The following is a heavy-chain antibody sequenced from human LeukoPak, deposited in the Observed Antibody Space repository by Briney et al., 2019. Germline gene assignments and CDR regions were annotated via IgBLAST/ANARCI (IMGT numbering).Heavy chain of an antibody. CDR1: GGSISSYY. V-gene: IGHV4-4*07. CDR3: ARDPLVWFGERSKYNWFDP. Sequence: SETLSLTCTVSGGSISSYYWSWIRQPAGKGLEWIGRIYTSGSTNYNPPLKSRVTMSVDTSKNQFSLKLSSVTAADTAVYYCARDPLVWFGERSKYNWFDPWGQGTLVTVSS. D-gene: IGHD3-10*01. CDR2: IYTSGST. J-gene: IGHJ5*02.